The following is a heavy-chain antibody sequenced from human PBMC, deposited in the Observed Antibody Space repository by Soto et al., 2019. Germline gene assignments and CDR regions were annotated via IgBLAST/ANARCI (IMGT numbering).Heavy chain of an antibody. D-gene: IGHD5-12*01. CDR1: GYTFTSYA. Sequence: QVQLVQSGAEVKKPGASVKVSCKASGYTFTSYAMHWVRQAPGQRLEWMGWINAGNGNTKYSQKFQGRVTITRDTSASTAYMELSSLRSEDTAVYYCARASSGYGNYYYYGMDVWGQGTTVTVSS. J-gene: IGHJ6*02. CDR3: ARASSGYGNYYYYGMDV. CDR2: INAGNGNT. V-gene: IGHV1-3*01.